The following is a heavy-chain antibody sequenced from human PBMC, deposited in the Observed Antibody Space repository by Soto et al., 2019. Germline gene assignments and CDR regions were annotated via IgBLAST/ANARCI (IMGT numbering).Heavy chain of an antibody. CDR2: IYYSGST. V-gene: IGHV4-59*08. CDR1: GGSISSYY. J-gene: IGHJ3*02. Sequence: QVQLQESGPGLVKPSETLSLTCTVSGGSISSYYWSWIRQPPGKGLEWIGYIYYSGSTNYNPSLKSRVTISVDTSKNQFSLKLSSVTAADTAVYYCARHIVVVPANAFDIWGQGTMVTVSS. CDR3: ARHIVVVPANAFDI. D-gene: IGHD2-2*01.